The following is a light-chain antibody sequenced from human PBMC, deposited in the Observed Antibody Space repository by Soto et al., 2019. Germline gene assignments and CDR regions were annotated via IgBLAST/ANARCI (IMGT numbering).Light chain of an antibody. CDR3: QQVNSFPLT. V-gene: IGKV1-12*01. Sequence: DIQVTPFPSTLSASVGDRLVITRRASQGISSWLAWYQQKPGKAPKLLIYAASSLQSGVTSRFSGSGSGTDFTLTISSLQPEDFATYYCQQVNSFPLTFGGGTKVDIK. CDR1: QGISSW. CDR2: AAS. J-gene: IGKJ4*01.